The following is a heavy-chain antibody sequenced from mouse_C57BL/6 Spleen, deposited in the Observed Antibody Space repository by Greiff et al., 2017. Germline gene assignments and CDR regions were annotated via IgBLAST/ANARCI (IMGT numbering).Heavy chain of an antibody. CDR1: GFNIKDDY. Sequence: VQLKQSGAELVRPGASVKLSCTASGFNIKDDYMHWVKQRPEQGLEWIGWIDPENGDTEYASKFQGKATITADTSSNTAYLQLSSLTSEDTAVYYCTTRDGYYRAYWGQGTLVTVSA. J-gene: IGHJ3*01. CDR2: IDPENGDT. D-gene: IGHD2-3*01. V-gene: IGHV14-4*01. CDR3: TTRDGYYRAY.